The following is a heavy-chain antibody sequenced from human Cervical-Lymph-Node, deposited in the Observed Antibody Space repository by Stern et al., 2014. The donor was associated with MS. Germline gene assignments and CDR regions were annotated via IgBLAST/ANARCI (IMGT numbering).Heavy chain of an antibody. CDR3: ARVQTVIYGGGLDWYFDL. CDR1: GGTFSSHA. D-gene: IGHD4-23*01. CDR2: IIPIFGTP. J-gene: IGHJ2*01. V-gene: IGHV1-69*01. Sequence: MQLVESGAEVKRPGSSVKVSCKASGGTFSSHAISWVRQAPGQGLEWIGGIIPIFGTPNYAQNFQGRVTITADESTSTAYIKLSSLRSEDTAVYYCARVQTVIYGGGLDWYFDLWGRGTLVTVSS.